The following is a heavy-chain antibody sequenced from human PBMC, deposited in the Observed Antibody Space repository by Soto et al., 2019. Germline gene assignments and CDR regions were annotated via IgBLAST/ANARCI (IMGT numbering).Heavy chain of an antibody. J-gene: IGHJ4*02. CDR1: GFSLSNARMG. CDR2: IFSNDEK. CDR3: ARILGYSGYDPNSVYFDY. D-gene: IGHD5-12*01. V-gene: IGHV2-26*01. Sequence: KESGPVLVKPTETLTLTCTVSGFSLSNARMGVSWIRQPPGKALEWLAHIFSNDEKSYSTSLKSRLTISKDTSKSQVVLTMTNMDPVDTATYYCARILGYSGYDPNSVYFDYWGQGTLVTVSS.